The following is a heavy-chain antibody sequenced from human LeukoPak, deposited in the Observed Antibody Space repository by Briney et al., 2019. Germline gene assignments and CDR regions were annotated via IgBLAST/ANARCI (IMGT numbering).Heavy chain of an antibody. Sequence: PGGSLRLSCAASGFTFSSYSMNWVRQAPGKGLEWVSSISSSSSYIYYADSVEGRFTISRDNYKNTVFLQMDSLRREDAGVYYCATPGYWGQGTLVTVSS. CDR3: ATPGY. J-gene: IGHJ4*02. CDR2: ISSSSSYI. V-gene: IGHV3-21*01. CDR1: GFTFSSYS.